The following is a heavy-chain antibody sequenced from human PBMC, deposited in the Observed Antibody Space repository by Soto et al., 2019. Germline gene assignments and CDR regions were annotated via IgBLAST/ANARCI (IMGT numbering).Heavy chain of an antibody. D-gene: IGHD3-3*01. V-gene: IGHV4-61*01. J-gene: IGHJ4*02. CDR2: LYYSGST. CDR3: ARGQAFWTGYYLMPYYFDY. Sequence: QVQLQESGPGLVKPSETLSLTCTVSGGSVSSGSYYWSWIRQPPGKGLEYIGYLYYSGSTNYNPSLQSRVTISVDTPKSQFSLKLPSLTAADTAIYSCARGQAFWTGYYLMPYYFDYWGQGTLVTVSS. CDR1: GGSVSSGSYY.